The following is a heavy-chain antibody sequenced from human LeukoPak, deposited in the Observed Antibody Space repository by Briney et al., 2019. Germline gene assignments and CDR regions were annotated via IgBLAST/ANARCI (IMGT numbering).Heavy chain of an antibody. CDR1: GFTFSSYA. CDR2: ISGSGGST. J-gene: IGHJ4*02. D-gene: IGHD4-23*01. Sequence: GGSLRHSCAASGFTFSSYAMSWVRQAPGKGLEWVSAISGSGGSTYYADSVKGRFTISRDNSKNTLYLQMNSLRAEDTAVYYCSKGPTTVVGGGYFDYWGQGTLVTVSS. CDR3: SKGPTTVVGGGYFDY. V-gene: IGHV3-23*01.